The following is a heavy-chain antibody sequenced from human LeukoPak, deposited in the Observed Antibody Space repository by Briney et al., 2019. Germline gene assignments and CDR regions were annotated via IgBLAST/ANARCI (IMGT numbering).Heavy chain of an antibody. Sequence: GRSLRLSCAASTNTFSSVHWVRQAPGKGLEWVAVVSYDGSNKYYADSVKGRFTISRDNSKNTLYLQMNSLRAEDAAIYYCATIGDRRTGELYRIDYWGQGTLVTVSS. J-gene: IGHJ4*02. D-gene: IGHD7-27*01. CDR1: TNTFSSV. CDR3: ATIGDRRTGELYRIDY. CDR2: VSYDGSNK. V-gene: IGHV3-30-3*01.